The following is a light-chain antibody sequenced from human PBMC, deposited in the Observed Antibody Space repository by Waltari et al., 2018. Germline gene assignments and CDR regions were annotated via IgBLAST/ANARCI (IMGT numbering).Light chain of an antibody. CDR1: QGLLSSYGKAY. CDR2: EVS. CDR3: MQATHLPLT. V-gene: IGKV2-29*03. Sequence: DVVMTQTPLSLSVTPGQPASIPCTSSQGLLSSYGKAYLYWYLQRPGQSPQLLIYEVSSRFSGVPDRFSGSGSETDFTLKISRVEAEDVGIYYCMQATHLPLTFGGGTMVDIK. J-gene: IGKJ4*01.